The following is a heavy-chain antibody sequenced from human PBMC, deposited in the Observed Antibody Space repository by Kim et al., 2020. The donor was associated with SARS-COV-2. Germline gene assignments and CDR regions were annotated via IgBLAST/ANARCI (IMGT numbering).Heavy chain of an antibody. CDR1: GDTFSSYA. CDR2: IIPIFGTA. Sequence: SVKVSCKASGDTFSSYAISWVRQAPGQGLEWMGGIIPIFGTANYAQKFQGRVTITADESTSTAYMELSSLRSEDTAVYYCASAPPLAIVVVVAATPPVYDYYGMDVWGEGTTVTVST. CDR3: ASAPPLAIVVVVAATPPVYDYYGMDV. J-gene: IGHJ6*04. D-gene: IGHD2-15*01. V-gene: IGHV1-69*13.